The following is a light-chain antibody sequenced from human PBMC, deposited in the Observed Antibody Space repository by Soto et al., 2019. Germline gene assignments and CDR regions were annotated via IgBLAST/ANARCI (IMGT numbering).Light chain of an antibody. Sequence: DIQMTQSPSSLSASVGDRVTITCRASQGISNFLAWYQQKPGKVPKLLISAASTLQSGVPSRFSGSGSVTVFTLTITSLQPEDVATYYCQKYSSVITFGQGTRLEIK. CDR3: QKYSSVIT. CDR1: QGISNF. J-gene: IGKJ5*01. CDR2: AAS. V-gene: IGKV1-27*01.